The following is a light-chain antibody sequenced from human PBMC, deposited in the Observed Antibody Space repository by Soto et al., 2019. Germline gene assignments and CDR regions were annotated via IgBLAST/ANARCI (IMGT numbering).Light chain of an antibody. CDR2: KAS. Sequence: DIQMTQSPSTLSASVGDRFTIPFRASQSISSWLAWYQQKPGKDTKLMIYKASSLESGVPSRFSGSGSGTEFTLTISSLQPDDFATYYCQQYNSYSRTFGQGTKVDTK. J-gene: IGKJ1*01. V-gene: IGKV1-5*03. CDR1: QSISSW. CDR3: QQYNSYSRT.